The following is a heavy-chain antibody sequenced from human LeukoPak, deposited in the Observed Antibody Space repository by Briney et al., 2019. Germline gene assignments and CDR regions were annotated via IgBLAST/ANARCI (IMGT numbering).Heavy chain of an antibody. D-gene: IGHD6-19*01. V-gene: IGHV1-2*02. J-gene: IGHJ4*02. Sequence: GASVKVSCRASGYTFTGYYMFWLRQAPGQGLELMGRINPNSGGTNYAQKFQGRVTMTRDTSITTAYMELSSLRSDYTAVYYCARDLPSPTISVADDYWGQGTLVTVSS. CDR3: ARDLPSPTISVADDY. CDR2: INPNSGGT. CDR1: GYTFTGYY.